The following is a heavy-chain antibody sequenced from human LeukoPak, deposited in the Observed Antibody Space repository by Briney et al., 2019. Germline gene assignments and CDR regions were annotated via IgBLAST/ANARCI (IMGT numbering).Heavy chain of an antibody. CDR1: GGSIRGHW. CDR2: AFYTGSI. J-gene: IGHJ4*02. CDR3: ARRNTADASTDF. Sequence: SETLSLTCTVSGGSIRGHWWTWVRQPSGRGLEWIGDAFYTGSINYSPSLKSRLTLSLDTSRNPFSLDLRSVTAADTAIYYCARRNTADASTDFWGQGTLVSASS. D-gene: IGHD4-17*01. V-gene: IGHV4-59*08.